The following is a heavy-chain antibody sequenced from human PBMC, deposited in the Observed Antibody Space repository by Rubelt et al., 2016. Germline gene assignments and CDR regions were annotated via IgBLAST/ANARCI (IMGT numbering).Heavy chain of an antibody. J-gene: IGHJ4*02. V-gene: IGHV4-34*01. Sequence: QVQLQQWGAGLLKPSETLSLTCAVYGGSFSGYYWSWIRQPPGKGLEWIGEINHSGSTNYNPSLKSRVTISVDTSKNQFSLILSSVTAADTAVYYCARVMGGSAVLFDYWGQGTLVTVSS. CDR3: ARVMGGSAVLFDY. CDR1: GGSFSGYY. CDR2: INHSGST. D-gene: IGHD3-10*01.